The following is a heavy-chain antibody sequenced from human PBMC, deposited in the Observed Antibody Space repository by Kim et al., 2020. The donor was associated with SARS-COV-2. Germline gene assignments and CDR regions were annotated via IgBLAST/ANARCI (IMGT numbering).Heavy chain of an antibody. CDR1: GGSISSYY. D-gene: IGHD3-9*01. CDR3: ARGRYDILTGYYYYYYYGMDV. Sequence: SETLSLTCTVSGGSISSYYWSWIRQPPGKGLEWIGYIYYSGSTNYNPSLKSRVTISVDTSKNQFSLKLSSVTAADTAVYYCARGRYDILTGYYYYYYYGMDVWGQGTTVTVSS. V-gene: IGHV4-59*01. J-gene: IGHJ6*02. CDR2: IYYSGST.